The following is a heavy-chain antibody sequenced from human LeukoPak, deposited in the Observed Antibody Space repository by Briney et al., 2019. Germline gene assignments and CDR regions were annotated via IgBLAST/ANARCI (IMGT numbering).Heavy chain of an antibody. CDR1: GYSFTSYW. J-gene: IGHJ6*03. CDR2: IYPGDSDT. CDR3: ARLRFHPYYYMDV. V-gene: IGHV5-51*01. D-gene: IGHD3-10*01. Sequence: GESLKISCKGAGYSFTSYWIGCVLQMAGKELEWLVIIYPGDSDTRYSPSFQSQVSLSADKSTNTACLWWRSLKASDTAMYYCARLRFHPYYYMDVWGKGTTVTVSS.